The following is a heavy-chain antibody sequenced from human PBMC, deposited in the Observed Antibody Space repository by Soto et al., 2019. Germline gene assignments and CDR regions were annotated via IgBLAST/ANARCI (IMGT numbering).Heavy chain of an antibody. CDR1: GDSISRIDYY. J-gene: IGHJ3*02. D-gene: IGHD3-22*01. Sequence: QMQLQESGPGLVKPSQTLSLTCSVSGDSISRIDYYWTWIRQHPEKGLEWIGNIYFRGNTYYSPSLESRLTISVDTSKNQFSLKLTSVTAADTAVYYCAREGGSYDSGGYLIRGAFDIWGQGTMVTVSS. V-gene: IGHV4-31*03. CDR2: IYFRGNT. CDR3: AREGGSYDSGGYLIRGAFDI.